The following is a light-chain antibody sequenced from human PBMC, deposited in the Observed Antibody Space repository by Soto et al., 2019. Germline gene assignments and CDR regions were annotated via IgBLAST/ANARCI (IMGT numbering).Light chain of an antibody. J-gene: IGLJ2*01. CDR3: QSYDSSLSVV. Sequence: QPVLTQPPSVSGAPGQRVTISCTGSSSNIGANSDVHWYQQFPGTAPNLLIYANTNRPSGVPDRFSGSKSGTSASLVITGLQAEDEADYYCQSYDSSLSVVFGGGTKLTVL. CDR1: SSNIGANSD. CDR2: ANT. V-gene: IGLV1-40*01.